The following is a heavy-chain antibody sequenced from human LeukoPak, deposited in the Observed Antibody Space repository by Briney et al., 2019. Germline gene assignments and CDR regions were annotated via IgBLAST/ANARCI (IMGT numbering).Heavy chain of an antibody. CDR3: AKSFTIGYFDY. J-gene: IGHJ4*02. CDR2: ISNDGSNK. D-gene: IGHD3-10*01. CDR1: GFTFSNYG. V-gene: IGHV3-30*18. Sequence: GGSLRLSCAASGFTFSNYGMHWVRQAPGKGLEWVAVISNDGSNKFYADSVKGRFTISRDNSKNTLYLQMNSLRAEDTAVYYCAKSFTIGYFDYWGQGTLVTVFS.